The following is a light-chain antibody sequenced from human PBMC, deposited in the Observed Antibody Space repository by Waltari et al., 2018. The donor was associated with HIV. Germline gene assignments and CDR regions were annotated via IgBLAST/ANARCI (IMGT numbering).Light chain of an antibody. V-gene: IGLV2-11*01. CDR3: CSYTGTYTFV. CDR1: SSDVGGYNY. J-gene: IGLJ2*01. CDR2: EVN. Sequence: QSALTQPRSVSGSPGQSVTISCSGASSDVGGYNYVSWYKQHPGKAPKVMMYEVNKRPSGVPDRFSGSKSGNTASLTISGLQAEDEADYYRCSYTGTYTFVFGGGTKLTVL.